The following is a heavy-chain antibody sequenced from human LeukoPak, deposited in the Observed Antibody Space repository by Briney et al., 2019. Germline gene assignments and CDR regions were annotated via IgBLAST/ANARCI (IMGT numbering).Heavy chain of an antibody. CDR2: INHSGSS. CDR1: GGSFSGYY. Sequence: SETLSLTCAVYGGSFSGYYWSWIRQPPGKGLGWIGEINHSGSSNYNPSLKSRVTISVDTSKNQFSLKLSSVTAADTAVYYCARGSYSSSWFQFDYWGQGTLVTVSS. J-gene: IGHJ4*02. V-gene: IGHV4-34*01. D-gene: IGHD6-13*01. CDR3: ARGSYSSSWFQFDY.